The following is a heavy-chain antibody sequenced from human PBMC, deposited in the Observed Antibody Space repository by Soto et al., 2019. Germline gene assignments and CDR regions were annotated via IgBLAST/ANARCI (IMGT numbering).Heavy chain of an antibody. CDR2: ISGSGGST. V-gene: IGHV3-23*01. CDR3: ANHNPNCSGGSCYSDLTTAYGMDV. Sequence: PGGSLRLSCAASGFTFDDYAMHWVRQAPGKGLEWVSGISGSGGSTYYADSVRGRFTISRDNSKNTLYLQMNSLRAEDTAVYYCANHNPNCSGGSCYSDLTTAYGMDVWGQGTTVTVSS. CDR1: GFTFDDYA. D-gene: IGHD2-15*01. J-gene: IGHJ6*02.